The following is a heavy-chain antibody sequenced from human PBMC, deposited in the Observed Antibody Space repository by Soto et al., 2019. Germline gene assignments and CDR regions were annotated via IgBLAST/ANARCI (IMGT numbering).Heavy chain of an antibody. V-gene: IGHV1-58*02. CDR1: GFTFTSSA. CDR2: IVVGSGNT. J-gene: IGHJ6*02. CDR3: AAALRASGYDSPFYYYGMDV. D-gene: IGHD5-12*01. Sequence: QMQLVQSGPEVKKPGTSVKVSCKASGFTFTSSAMQWVRQARGQRLEWIGWIVVGSGNTNYAQKFQERVTITRDMSTSTAYMELSCLRSEDTAVYYCAAALRASGYDSPFYYYGMDVWGQGTTVTVSS.